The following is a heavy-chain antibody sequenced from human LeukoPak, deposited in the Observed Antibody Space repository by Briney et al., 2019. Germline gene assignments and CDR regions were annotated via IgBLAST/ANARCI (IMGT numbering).Heavy chain of an antibody. CDR2: ISGGGENT. CDR3: AKPRAMTTGVGRYFDL. CDR1: GFTFTSYA. D-gene: IGHD1-1*01. V-gene: IGHV3-23*01. J-gene: IGHJ2*01. Sequence: GGSLRLSCAASGFTFTSYAMSWLRQAPGKGLEWVSAISGGGENTYYADSVKGRFTISRDNSKNTLYLQMNSLRAEDTATYYCAKPRAMTTGVGRYFDLWGCGTLVTVSS.